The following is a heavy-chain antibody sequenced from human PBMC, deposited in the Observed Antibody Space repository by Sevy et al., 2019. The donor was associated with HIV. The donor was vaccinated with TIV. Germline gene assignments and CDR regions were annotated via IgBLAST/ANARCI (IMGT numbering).Heavy chain of an antibody. CDR2: ISTYNGDT. J-gene: IGHJ6*02. Sequence: ASVKVSCKASGYTFSSYGITWVRQAPGQGLEWMGWISTYNGDTNYAQKLQGRVTMTPDTSTSTAYMDLRSLRFDDTAVYYCPRLDLSGSGWYGNGMDVWGQGTTVTVSS. CDR3: PRLDLSGSGWYGNGMDV. CDR1: GYTFSSYG. D-gene: IGHD6-19*01. V-gene: IGHV1-18*01.